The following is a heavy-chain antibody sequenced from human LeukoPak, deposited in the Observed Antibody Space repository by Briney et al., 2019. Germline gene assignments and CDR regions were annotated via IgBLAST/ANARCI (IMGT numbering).Heavy chain of an antibody. V-gene: IGHV3-30-3*01. CDR3: ARDYNYDSSGYYGSDY. D-gene: IGHD3-22*01. CDR2: ISYDGSNK. J-gene: IGHJ4*02. CDR1: GFTFSNYA. Sequence: GRSLRLSCAASGFTFSNYAMHWVRQAPGKGLEWVAVISYDGSNKYYADSVKGRFTISRDNSKNTLYLQMNSLRAEDTAVYYCARDYNYDSSGYYGSDYWGQGTLVTVSS.